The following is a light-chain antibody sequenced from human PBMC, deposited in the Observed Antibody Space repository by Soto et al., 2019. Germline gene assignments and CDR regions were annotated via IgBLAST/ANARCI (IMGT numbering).Light chain of an antibody. V-gene: IGKV3D-15*01. Sequence: IVMTQSPATLSVSPGERVTLSCRASQSVSSNLAWYQQKVGQAPRLLIYSASYRATGIPDRFSASGSGTDFTLTISRLEPADFAVYYCQQYARIPWTFGQGTKVDIK. CDR3: QQYARIPWT. CDR2: SAS. CDR1: QSVSSN. J-gene: IGKJ1*01.